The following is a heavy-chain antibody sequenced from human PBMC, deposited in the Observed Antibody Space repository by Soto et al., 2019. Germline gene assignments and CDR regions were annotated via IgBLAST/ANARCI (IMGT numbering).Heavy chain of an antibody. J-gene: IGHJ6*03. V-gene: IGHV3-11*01. Sequence: QVQLLESGGGLVKPGGSLRLSCEASGFTLSDYYMTWIRQAPGKGLEWISYISSSATIIYYADSVKGRFTISSDNAKTSLYLQMNSLIADDTAVYYCARAVKQWLVGGDYYYYYMDVWGKGTTVTVSS. CDR2: ISSSATII. CDR1: GFTLSDYY. D-gene: IGHD6-19*01. CDR3: ARAVKQWLVGGDYYYYYMDV.